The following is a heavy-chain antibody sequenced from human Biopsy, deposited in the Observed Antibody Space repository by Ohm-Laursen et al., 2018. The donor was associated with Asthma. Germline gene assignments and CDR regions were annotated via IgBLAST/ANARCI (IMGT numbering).Heavy chain of an antibody. CDR3: ARDSYSSGLYDDFES. Sequence: GSLRLSCSASGFTFSDYYMSWIRQAPGKGLEWISYINGKSNSIEYADSVKGRFTISRDNARNSLYLQMNSLRAEDTAVYYCARDSYSSGLYDDFESWGQGILVTVSS. CDR1: GFTFSDYY. CDR2: INGKSNSI. J-gene: IGHJ4*02. D-gene: IGHD6-19*01. V-gene: IGHV3-11*01.